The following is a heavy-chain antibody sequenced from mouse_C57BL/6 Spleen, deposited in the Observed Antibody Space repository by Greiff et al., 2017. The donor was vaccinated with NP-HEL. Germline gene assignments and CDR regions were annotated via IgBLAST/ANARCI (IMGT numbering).Heavy chain of an antibody. V-gene: IGHV1-80*01. CDR2: IYPGDGDT. CDR1: GYAFSSYW. J-gene: IGHJ1*03. Sequence: VQLKESGAELVKPGASVKISCKASGYAFSSYWMNWVKQRPGKGLEWIGQIYPGDGDTNYNGKFKGKATLTADKSSSTAYMQLSSLTSEDSAVYFCARRGGLDWYFDVWGTGTTVTVSS. CDR3: ARRGGLDWYFDV.